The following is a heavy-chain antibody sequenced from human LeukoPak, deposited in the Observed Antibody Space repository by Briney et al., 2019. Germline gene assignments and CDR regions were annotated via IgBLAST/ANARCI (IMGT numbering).Heavy chain of an antibody. J-gene: IGHJ3*02. V-gene: IGHV4-39*07. D-gene: IGHD6-13*01. Sequence: PSETLSLTCTVSGGSISSSSYYWGWIRQPPGKGLEWIGSIYYSGSTYYNPSLKSRVTISVDKSKNQFSLKLSSVTAADTAVYYCARSWVGPLAAAGVRAFDIWGQGTMVTVSS. CDR1: GGSISSSSYY. CDR2: IYYSGST. CDR3: ARSWVGPLAAAGVRAFDI.